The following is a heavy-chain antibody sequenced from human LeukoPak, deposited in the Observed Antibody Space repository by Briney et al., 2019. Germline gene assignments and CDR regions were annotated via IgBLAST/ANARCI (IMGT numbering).Heavy chain of an antibody. V-gene: IGHV4-34*01. CDR1: GGSFSGYY. Sequence: SETLSLTCAVYGGSFSGYYWSWIRQPPGKGLEWIGEMNHSGSTNYNPSLKSRVTISVDTSKNQFSLRLSSVTAADTAVYYSARLTKNDSGTYRFGKKKRGYMDVWGKGTTVTISS. D-gene: IGHD3-10*01. J-gene: IGHJ6*03. CDR2: MNHSGST. CDR3: ARLTKNDSGTYRFGKKKRGYMDV.